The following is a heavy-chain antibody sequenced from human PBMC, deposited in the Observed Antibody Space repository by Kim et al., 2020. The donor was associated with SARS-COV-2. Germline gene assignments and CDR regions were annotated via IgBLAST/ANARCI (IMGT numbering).Heavy chain of an antibody. CDR1: GFTFSRYD. D-gene: IGHD3-16*01. Sequence: GGSLRLSCAASGFTFSRYDMHWVRQGTGKGLEWVSAIGSAGDTYYPGSVKGRFTIARENAKNSLYLQMNSLRAGDTAVYYCARAPLGKSDGYFGYHYYGMDVWGQGTTVTVSS. CDR2: IGSAGDT. V-gene: IGHV3-13*04. CDR3: ARAPLGKSDGYFGYHYYGMDV. J-gene: IGHJ6*02.